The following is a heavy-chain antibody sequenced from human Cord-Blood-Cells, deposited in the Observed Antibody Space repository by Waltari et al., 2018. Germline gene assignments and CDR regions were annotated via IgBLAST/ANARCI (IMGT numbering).Heavy chain of an antibody. Sequence: EVQLVESGGGLVQPGGSLRLSCAASGLTFSSYWMSWVRQAPGKGLEWVANIKQDGSEKYYVDSVKGRFTISRDNAKNSLYLQMNSLRAEDTAVYYCATAASIAARLGAFDIWGQGTMVTVSS. CDR1: GLTFSSYW. V-gene: IGHV3-7*01. CDR2: IKQDGSEK. D-gene: IGHD6-6*01. CDR3: ATAASIAARLGAFDI. J-gene: IGHJ3*02.